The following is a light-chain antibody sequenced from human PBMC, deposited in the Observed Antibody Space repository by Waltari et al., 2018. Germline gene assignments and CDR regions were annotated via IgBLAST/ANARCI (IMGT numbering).Light chain of an antibody. J-gene: IGKJ1*01. Sequence: DIVVTQSPPSLPVTPGEPASISCRSSQSLLDRNGYNLLDWYLQKPGQSPQLLIYFGSNRASGAPDRFSGSGSGRDFTLKISRVEAEDVGVYYCMQALQTPWTFGQGTKVEIK. V-gene: IGKV2-28*01. CDR3: MQALQTPWT. CDR2: FGS. CDR1: QSLLDRNGYNL.